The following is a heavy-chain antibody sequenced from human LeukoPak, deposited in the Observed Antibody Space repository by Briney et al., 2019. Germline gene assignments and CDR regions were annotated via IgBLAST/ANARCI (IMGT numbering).Heavy chain of an antibody. CDR2: INHSGST. J-gene: IGHJ4*02. CDR3: SRESGPFCPLGY. Sequence: SETLSLTCAVYGGSFSGYYWSWIRQPPGKGLEWIGEINHSGSTNYNPSLKSRVTISVDTSKNQFSLKLSSVTAADTATYFCSRESGPFCPLGYWGQGTLVIVSS. D-gene: IGHD1-26*01. V-gene: IGHV4-34*01. CDR1: GGSFSGYY.